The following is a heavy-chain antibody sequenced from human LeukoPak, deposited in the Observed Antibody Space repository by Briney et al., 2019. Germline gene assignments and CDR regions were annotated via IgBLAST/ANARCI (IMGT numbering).Heavy chain of an antibody. CDR2: ISSSGSTI. CDR1: GFTFSDYY. D-gene: IGHD3-22*01. V-gene: IGHV3-11*01. J-gene: IGHJ4*02. Sequence: NTGGSLRLSCAASGFTFSDYYMSWIRQAPGKGREWVSYISSSGSTIYYADSVKGRFTISRDNAKNSLYLQMNSLRAEDTAVYYCERFGGYYQPPSDWGQGTLVTVSS. CDR3: ERFGGYYQPPSD.